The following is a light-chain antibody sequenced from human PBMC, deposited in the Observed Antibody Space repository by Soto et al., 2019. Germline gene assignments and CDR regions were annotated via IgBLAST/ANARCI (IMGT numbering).Light chain of an antibody. J-gene: IGKJ4*01. Sequence: VLTQSPATLSLSPGERDTLSYRASQTVNRNYLGWYQQKPGQAPRFLIHSASDRATGTPDRFSGSGSGTDFTLTISRLEPEDFAVYYCQQYADSPLTFGGGTKVDIK. CDR3: QQYADSPLT. CDR2: SAS. V-gene: IGKV3-20*01. CDR1: QTVNRNY.